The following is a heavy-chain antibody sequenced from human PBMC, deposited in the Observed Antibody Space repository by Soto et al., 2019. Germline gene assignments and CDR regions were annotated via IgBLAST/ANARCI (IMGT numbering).Heavy chain of an antibody. CDR2: ISGSGGST. J-gene: IGHJ4*02. CDR1: GFTFSSYA. Sequence: GGSLRLSCAASGFTFSSYAMSWVRQAPGKGLEWVSAISGSGGSTYYADSVKGRFTISRDNSKNTLHLQMNSLRAEDTAVYYCANSRFTMITRFDYWGQGTLVTVSS. CDR3: ANSRFTMITRFDY. D-gene: IGHD3-22*01. V-gene: IGHV3-23*01.